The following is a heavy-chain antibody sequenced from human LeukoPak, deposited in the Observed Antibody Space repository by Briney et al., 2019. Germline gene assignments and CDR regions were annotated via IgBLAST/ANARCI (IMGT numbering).Heavy chain of an antibody. Sequence: SVKVSCKASGGTFSSYAISWVRQAPGQGLEWMGGIIPIFGTANYTQKFQGRVTITTDESTSTAYMELSSLRSEDTAVYYCSMGRIPGGDYWGQGTLVTVSS. CDR1: GGTFSSYA. V-gene: IGHV1-69*05. D-gene: IGHD3-10*01. J-gene: IGHJ4*02. CDR2: IIPIFGTA. CDR3: SMGRIPGGDY.